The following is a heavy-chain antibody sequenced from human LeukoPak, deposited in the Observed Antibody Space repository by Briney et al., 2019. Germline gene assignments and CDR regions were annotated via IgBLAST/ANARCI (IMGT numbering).Heavy chain of an antibody. CDR2: IVYDGSEK. CDR3: AKDPRTGAVSGIFYFDY. V-gene: IGHV3-30*19. Sequence: GGSLRLSCAASGFTFSKYGVHWVRQAPGKGLEWVAVIVYDGSEKYYKESVKGRFTISRDNSKNTLYLQMDSLRPEDTAVYYCAKDPRTGAVSGIFYFDYWGQGTLLTVSS. D-gene: IGHD6-19*01. J-gene: IGHJ4*02. CDR1: GFTFSKYG.